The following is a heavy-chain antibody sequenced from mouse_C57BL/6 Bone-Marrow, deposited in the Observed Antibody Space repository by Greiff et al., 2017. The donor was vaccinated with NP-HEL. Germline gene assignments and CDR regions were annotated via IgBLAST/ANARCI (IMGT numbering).Heavy chain of an antibody. CDR2: IRNKANGYTT. Sequence: EVHLVESGVGLVQPGGSLSLSCAASGFTFTDYYMSWVRQPPGKALEWLGFIRNKANGYTTEYSASVKGRFTISRDNSQSILYLQMNALRAEDSATYYCARWPGAMDYWGQGTSVTVSS. J-gene: IGHJ4*01. V-gene: IGHV7-3*01. CDR1: GFTFTDYY. CDR3: ARWPGAMDY.